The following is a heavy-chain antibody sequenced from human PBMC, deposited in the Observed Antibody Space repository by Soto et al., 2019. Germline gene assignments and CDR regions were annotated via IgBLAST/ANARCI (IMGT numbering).Heavy chain of an antibody. Sequence: QVQLVESGGGVVQPGRSLRLSCAASGFTFSRYDMHWVRQAPGKGLEWVAVIWYDGSNKYYADSVKGRFTISRDTSKNPLYVQMNSLRVEDTAVYYCARGGRGWYTDFQHWGQGALVTVSS. CDR1: GFTFSRYD. D-gene: IGHD6-19*01. V-gene: IGHV3-33*01. J-gene: IGHJ1*01. CDR2: IWYDGSNK. CDR3: ARGGRGWYTDFQH.